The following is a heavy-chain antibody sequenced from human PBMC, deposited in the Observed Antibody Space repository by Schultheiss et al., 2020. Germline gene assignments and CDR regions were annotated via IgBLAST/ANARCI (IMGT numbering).Heavy chain of an antibody. CDR3: ASLYCTTTTCTNWFDP. Sequence: SETLSLTCSVSGGSISSGDFYWSWIRQLPGKGLEWIGYTYYTGGPYYNPSLRDRLTISVDTSKNQFSLKLSSVTAADTAVYYCASLYCTTTTCTNWFDPWGQGTLVKVSS. J-gene: IGHJ5*02. V-gene: IGHV4-31*03. CDR2: TYYTGGP. CDR1: GGSISSGDFY. D-gene: IGHD2-2*01.